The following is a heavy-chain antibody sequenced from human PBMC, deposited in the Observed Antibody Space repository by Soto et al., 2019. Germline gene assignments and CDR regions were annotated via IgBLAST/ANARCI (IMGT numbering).Heavy chain of an antibody. CDR2: IYYTGST. V-gene: IGHV4-59*08. CDR1: GGSISSYY. J-gene: IGHJ4*02. Sequence: SETLSLTCTVSGGSISSYYWSWIRQPPGKGLEWIGYIYYTGSTNYNPSLKSRVTISVETSKNQFSLKLSSVTAAETAVYYCARGDGSGYQFFDYWGQGTPVTVSS. D-gene: IGHD3-22*01. CDR3: ARGDGSGYQFFDY.